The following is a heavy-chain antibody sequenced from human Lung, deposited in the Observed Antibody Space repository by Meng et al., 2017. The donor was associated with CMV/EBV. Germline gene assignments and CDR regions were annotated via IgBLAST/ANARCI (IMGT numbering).Heavy chain of an antibody. Sequence: QITLKEPGPTLXXXXXTXTLXXXXSGFXXXTSGVGVGWIRQPPGKALEWLAFIYWDDDKRYSPSLKSRLTITKDTSKNQVVLTMTNMDPVDTATYYCAHTSYYDFWSGYPKGYYFDYWGQGTLVTVSS. CDR1: GFXXXTSGVG. J-gene: IGHJ4*02. CDR3: AHTSYYDFWSGYPKGYYFDY. D-gene: IGHD3-3*01. V-gene: IGHV2-5*02. CDR2: IYWDDDK.